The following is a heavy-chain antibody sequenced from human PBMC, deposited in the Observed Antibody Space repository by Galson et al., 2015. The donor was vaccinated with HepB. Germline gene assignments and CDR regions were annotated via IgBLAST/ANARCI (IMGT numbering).Heavy chain of an antibody. CDR3: ARGGRITMVRGVIGPAGY. CDR1: GYTFTSYA. Sequence: SVKVSCKASGYTFTSYAMNWVRQAPGQGLEWMGWINTNTGNPTYAQGFTGRFVFSLDTSVSTAYLQISSLKAEDTAVYYCARGGRITMVRGVIGPAGYWGQGTLVTVSS. D-gene: IGHD3-10*01. J-gene: IGHJ4*02. V-gene: IGHV7-4-1*02. CDR2: INTNTGNP.